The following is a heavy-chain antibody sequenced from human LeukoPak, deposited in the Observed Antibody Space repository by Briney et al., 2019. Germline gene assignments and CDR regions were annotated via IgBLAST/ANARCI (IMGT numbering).Heavy chain of an antibody. Sequence: SSETLSLTCTVSGGSISSTSYYWGWIRQPPGKGLEWIGSIYYSGRTYYNPSLKSRVTISVDTSKNQFSLKLSSVTAADTAVYYCARGATRFSSSWASFDPWGQGTLVTVSS. D-gene: IGHD6-13*01. CDR1: GGSISSTSYY. V-gene: IGHV4-39*07. J-gene: IGHJ5*02. CDR2: IYYSGRT. CDR3: ARGATRFSSSWASFDP.